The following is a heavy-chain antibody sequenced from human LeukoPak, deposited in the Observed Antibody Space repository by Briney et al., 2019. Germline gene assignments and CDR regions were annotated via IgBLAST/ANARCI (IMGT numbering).Heavy chain of an antibody. D-gene: IGHD5-18*01. CDR1: GFTFSSYW. Sequence: GGSLRLSCAASGFTFSSYWMSWVRQAPGKGLEWVANIKEDGSEINYADSVRGRFTISRDNAKNSLYLQMNSLRAEDTAVYYCARGYTCGYWGQGTLVIVSS. J-gene: IGHJ4*02. CDR2: IKEDGSEI. CDR3: ARGYTCGY. V-gene: IGHV3-7*04.